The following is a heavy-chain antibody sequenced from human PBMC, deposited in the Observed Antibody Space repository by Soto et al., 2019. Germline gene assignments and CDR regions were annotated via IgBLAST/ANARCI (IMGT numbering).Heavy chain of an antibody. CDR2: VHSIGST. V-gene: IGHV4-59*01. Sequence: QVQLQESGPGLVKSSETLSLTCTVSGGSISNYHWSWIRQAPGKGLEWIGYVHSIGSTNYSPSLKRRVTISLDTSQNQLSLKLTSVTAADTAVYYCTRGRERTRYYYAMDVWGQGTTVTVSS. CDR1: GGSISNYH. D-gene: IGHD1-20*01. CDR3: TRGRERTRYYYAMDV. J-gene: IGHJ6*02.